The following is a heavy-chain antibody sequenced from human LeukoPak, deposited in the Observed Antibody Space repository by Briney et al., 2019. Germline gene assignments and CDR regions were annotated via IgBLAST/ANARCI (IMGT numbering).Heavy chain of an antibody. CDR1: GGSINRDTYN. CDR2: IYFLGTT. D-gene: IGHD2/OR15-2a*01. V-gene: IGHV4-39*07. Sequence: SETLSLTCSVSGGSINRDTYNWGWIRQPPGKGLEWIGSIYFLGTTYYKPSLESRLTLSVDTSTNQFSLRLTSVTAADTALYYCARAPVTAFSAAPHEPFDIWGQGKVVIVSS. J-gene: IGHJ3*02. CDR3: ARAPVTAFSAAPHEPFDI.